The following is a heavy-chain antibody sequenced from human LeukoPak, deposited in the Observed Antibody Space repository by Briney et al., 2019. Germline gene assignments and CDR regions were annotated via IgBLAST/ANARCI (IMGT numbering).Heavy chain of an antibody. J-gene: IGHJ3*02. CDR3: ARGIGSTAFDI. D-gene: IGHD5/OR15-5a*01. Sequence: SQTLSLTCTVSGGSISSGDYYWSWIRQPPGKGLEWIGYIYYSGSTYYNPSLESRFTISLDTSKNQFFLKLSSVTAADTAAYYCARGIGSTAFDIWGQGTMVTVSS. CDR2: IYYSGST. CDR1: GGSISSGDYY. V-gene: IGHV4-30-4*01.